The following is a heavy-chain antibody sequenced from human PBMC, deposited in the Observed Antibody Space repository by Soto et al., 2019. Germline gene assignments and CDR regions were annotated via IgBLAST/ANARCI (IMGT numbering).Heavy chain of an antibody. D-gene: IGHD6-19*01. Sequence: ASVKVSCKASGYTFTSYGISWVRQAPGQGLEWMGWISAYKGNTNYAQKLQGRVTMTTEISTSTAYMELRSLRSDDTAVYYCAREGRAIAVAGTRIFDYWGQGTLVTVSS. J-gene: IGHJ4*02. CDR1: GYTFTSYG. V-gene: IGHV1-18*01. CDR2: ISAYKGNT. CDR3: AREGRAIAVAGTRIFDY.